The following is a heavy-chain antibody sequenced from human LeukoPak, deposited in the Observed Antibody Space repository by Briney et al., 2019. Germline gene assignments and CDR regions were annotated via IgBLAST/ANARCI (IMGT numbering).Heavy chain of an antibody. CDR3: ARDPRQGGRDLLVGFFDY. V-gene: IGHV3-11*04. D-gene: IGHD3-16*01. Sequence: GGSLRLSCAASGFTFDDYGMSWVRQAPGKGLEWVSYISSSGSTIYYADSVKGRFTISRDNAKNSLYLQMNSLRAEDTAVYYCARDPRQGGRDLLVGFFDYWGQGTLVTVSS. CDR2: ISSSGSTI. CDR1: GFTFDDYG. J-gene: IGHJ4*02.